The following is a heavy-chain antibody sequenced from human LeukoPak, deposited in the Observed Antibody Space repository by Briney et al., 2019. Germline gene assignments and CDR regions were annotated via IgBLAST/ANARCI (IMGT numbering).Heavy chain of an antibody. CDR3: ARYVAGTSGYFDY. J-gene: IGHJ4*02. D-gene: IGHD6-19*01. V-gene: IGHV4-61*01. Sequence: PSETLSLTCTVSGGSISSSSYYWSWIRQPPGKGLEWIGYIYYSGSTNYNPSLKSRVTISVDTSKNQFSLKLSSVTAADTAVYYCARYVAGTSGYFDYWGQGTLVTVSS. CDR1: GGSISSSSYY. CDR2: IYYSGST.